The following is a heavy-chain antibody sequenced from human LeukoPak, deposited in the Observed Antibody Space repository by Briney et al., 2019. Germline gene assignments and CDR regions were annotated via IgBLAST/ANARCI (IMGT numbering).Heavy chain of an antibody. Sequence: GGSLRLSCAASGFTFSSYGMHWVRQAPGKGLEWVAVISYDGSNKYYADSVKGRFTISRDNSKNTLYLQMNSLRAEDTAVYYCAKEGAGWNYYGSNWCDPWGQGTLVTVSS. CDR3: AKEGAGWNYYGSNWCDP. J-gene: IGHJ5*02. D-gene: IGHD3-10*01. V-gene: IGHV3-30*18. CDR2: ISYDGSNK. CDR1: GFTFSSYG.